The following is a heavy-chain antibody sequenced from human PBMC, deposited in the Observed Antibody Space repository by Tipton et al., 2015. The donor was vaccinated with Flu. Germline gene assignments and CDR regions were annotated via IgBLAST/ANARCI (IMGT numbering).Heavy chain of an antibody. V-gene: IGHV4-38-2*01. CDR2: ICPGSM. J-gene: IGHJ4*02. Sequence: LSLTCSVSGSSIGGSYCWGWIRQPPRKGLQWVGNICPGSMYYNPSLKSRLTLSLDTFKNQFSLKLTSVTAADTAVYYCATTTYFYGSGSHDYWGQGTLVTVSS. CDR1: GSSIGGSYC. D-gene: IGHD3-10*01. CDR3: ATTTYFYGSGSHDY.